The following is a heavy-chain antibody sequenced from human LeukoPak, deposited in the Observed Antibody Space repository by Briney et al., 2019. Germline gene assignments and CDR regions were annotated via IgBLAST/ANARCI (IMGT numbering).Heavy chain of an antibody. J-gene: IGHJ4*02. Sequence: PGGSLRLSCAASGFTFDDYAMHWVRQAPGKGLEWVSGISWNSGSIGYTDSVKGRFTLSRDNAKNSLYLQMNSLRADDTAVYYCAKGDDYCSSTRCYLVYGGQGTLVTVSS. CDR2: ISWNSGSI. D-gene: IGHD2-2*01. CDR1: GFTFDDYA. V-gene: IGHV3-9*01. CDR3: AKGDDYCSSTRCYLVY.